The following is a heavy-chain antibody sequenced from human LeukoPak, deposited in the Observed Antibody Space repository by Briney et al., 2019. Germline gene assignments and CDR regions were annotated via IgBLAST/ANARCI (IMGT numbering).Heavy chain of an antibody. D-gene: IGHD6-13*01. Sequence: HPGGSLRLSCAASGFTFSNSGMHWVRQAPGKGLEWVALLRFDGSNTYYADSVKGRFTISRDTPKNTLYLQVNSLRAEDTAVYYCARAGRSSSWYVDYWGQGTLVTVSS. CDR1: GFTFSNSG. CDR3: ARAGRSSSWYVDY. V-gene: IGHV3-30*02. J-gene: IGHJ4*02. CDR2: LRFDGSNT.